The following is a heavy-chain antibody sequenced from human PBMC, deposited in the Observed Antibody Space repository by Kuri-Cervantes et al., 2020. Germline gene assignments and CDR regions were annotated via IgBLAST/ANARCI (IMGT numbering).Heavy chain of an antibody. CDR3: AKGQWLVEFWED. Sequence: GESLKISCAASGFTFDDYAMHWVRQAPGKGLEWVSSISSSSSYIYYADSVKGRFTISRDNAKNSLYLQMNSLRAEDTAVYYCAKGQWLVEFWEDWGQGTLVTVSS. J-gene: IGHJ4*02. CDR1: GFTFDDYA. CDR2: ISSSSSYI. V-gene: IGHV3-21*04. D-gene: IGHD6-19*01.